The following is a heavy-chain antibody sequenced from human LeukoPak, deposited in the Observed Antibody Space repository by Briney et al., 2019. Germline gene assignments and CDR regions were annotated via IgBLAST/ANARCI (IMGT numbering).Heavy chain of an antibody. D-gene: IGHD3-10*01. V-gene: IGHV1-18*01. Sequence: ASVKVSCKTSGYTFTDYDITWVRQAPGQGLEWMGRVSPYNGNTYYSQRFQGRVTISKDTSTGTAYMDLRNMRDDDTAMYYCARDTPNSNVWFGESYLWGPGTLVTVSS. CDR3: ARDTPNSNVWFGESYL. J-gene: IGHJ4*02. CDR1: GYTFTDYD. CDR2: VSPYNGNT.